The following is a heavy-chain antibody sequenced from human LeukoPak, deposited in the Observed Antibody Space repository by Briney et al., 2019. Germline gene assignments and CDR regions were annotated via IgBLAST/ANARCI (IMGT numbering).Heavy chain of an antibody. CDR2: ISGSGDFT. CDR3: AKDGARDGYNYPDY. V-gene: IGHV3-23*01. D-gene: IGHD5-24*01. Sequence: PGRSLRLSCAASGFTFTNYAMSWVRQAPGKGLEWVSDISGSGDFTYYADSVKGRFTISRDKSKNTLYLQMNSLRAEDTAVYYCAKDGARDGYNYPDYWGQGTLVTVSS. CDR1: GFTFTNYA. J-gene: IGHJ4*02.